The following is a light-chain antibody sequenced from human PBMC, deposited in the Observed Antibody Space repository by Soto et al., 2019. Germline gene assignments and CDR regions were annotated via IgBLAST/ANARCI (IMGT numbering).Light chain of an antibody. V-gene: IGLV2-14*03. CDR1: SSDVGGYDH. Sequence: QSALTQPASVSGSPGQSITISCTGTSSDVGGYDHVSWYQQHPGKAPKLIIYDVTVRPSGISRRFSGSKSDNTASLAVSGLQHEEEADYYCSSYTNKDTLLFGGGTKLTVL. CDR2: DVT. J-gene: IGLJ3*02. CDR3: SSYTNKDTLL.